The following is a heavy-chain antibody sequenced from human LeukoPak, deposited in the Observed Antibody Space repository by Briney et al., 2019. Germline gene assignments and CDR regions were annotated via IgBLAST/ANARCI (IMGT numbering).Heavy chain of an antibody. CDR2: INWNGGST. V-gene: IGHV3-20*04. J-gene: IGHJ6*03. CDR3: AGLRFTIFGVVRYYMDV. Sequence: PGGSLRLSCAASGFIFDENGMSWVRQAPGKGLEWVSGINWNGGSTGYADSVKGRFTISRDNAKNSLYLQMNSLRAEDTALYYCAGLRFTIFGVVRYYMDVWGKGTTVTVSS. CDR1: GFIFDENG. D-gene: IGHD3-3*01.